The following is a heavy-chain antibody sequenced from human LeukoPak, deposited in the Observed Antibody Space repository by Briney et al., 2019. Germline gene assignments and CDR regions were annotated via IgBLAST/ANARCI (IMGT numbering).Heavy chain of an antibody. Sequence: SETLSLTCTVSGGSISSYYWSWIRQPPGKGLEWIGYIYYSGSTNYNPSLKSRVTISVDTSKNQFSLKLSSVTAADTAVYYCARGGDGYNAIDYWGQGTLVTASS. CDR1: GGSISSYY. J-gene: IGHJ4*02. V-gene: IGHV4-59*01. CDR2: IYYSGST. D-gene: IGHD5-24*01. CDR3: ARGGDGYNAIDY.